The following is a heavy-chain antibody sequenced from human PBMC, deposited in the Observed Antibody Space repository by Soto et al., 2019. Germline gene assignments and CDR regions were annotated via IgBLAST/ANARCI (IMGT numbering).Heavy chain of an antibody. D-gene: IGHD3-10*01. J-gene: IGHJ6*02. Sequence: PGGSLRLSCAASGFTFSSYGMHWVRQAPGKGLEWVAVIWYDGSNKYYADSVKGRFTISRDNSKNTLYLQMNSLRAEDTAVYYCARDLGSGPYYGMDVWGQGTTVTVSS. CDR2: IWYDGSNK. V-gene: IGHV3-33*01. CDR3: ARDLGSGPYYGMDV. CDR1: GFTFSSYG.